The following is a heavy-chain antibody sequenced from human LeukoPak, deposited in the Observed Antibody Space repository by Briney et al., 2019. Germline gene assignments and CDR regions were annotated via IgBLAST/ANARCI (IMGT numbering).Heavy chain of an antibody. J-gene: IGHJ5*02. CDR1: GGSFSGYY. CDR2: INHSGST. V-gene: IGHV4-34*01. D-gene: IGHD6-13*01. CDR3: ARGGRSSSWRTFGWFDP. Sequence: SETLSLTCVVYGGSFSGYYWSWIRQPPGKGLEWIGEINHSGSTNYNPSLKSRVTISVDTSKNQFSLKLSSVTAADTAVYYCARGGRSSSWRTFGWFDPWGQGTLVTVSS.